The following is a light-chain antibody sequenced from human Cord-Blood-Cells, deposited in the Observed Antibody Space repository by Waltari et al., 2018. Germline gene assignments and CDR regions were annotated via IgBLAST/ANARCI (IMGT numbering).Light chain of an antibody. CDR2: WAS. CDR3: MQSIQLPLT. Sequence: DIVMTQSPDSLAVSLGERATINCKSSQSVLYSSNNKNYLAWYQQKPGQPPKLLIYWASTRESGVPDRFSGSGSGTDFTLKISRVEAEDVGVYYCMQSIQLPLTFGGGTKVEIK. V-gene: IGKV4-1*01. J-gene: IGKJ4*01. CDR1: QSVLYSSNNKNY.